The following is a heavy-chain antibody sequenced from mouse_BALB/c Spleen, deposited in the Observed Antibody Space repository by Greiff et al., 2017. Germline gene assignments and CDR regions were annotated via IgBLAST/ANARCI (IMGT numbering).Heavy chain of an antibody. CDR3: ARDPSSRRSDWYFDV. CDR1: GFTLSSYA. Sequence: EVQVVESGGGLVKPGGSLKLSCAASGFTLSSYAMSWVRQSPEKRLEWVAEISSGGSYTYYPDTVTGRFTISRDNAKNTLYLEMSSLRSEDTAMYYCARDPSSRRSDWYFDVWGAGTTVTVSS. V-gene: IGHV5-9-4*01. D-gene: IGHD1-1*01. CDR2: ISSGGSYT. J-gene: IGHJ1*01.